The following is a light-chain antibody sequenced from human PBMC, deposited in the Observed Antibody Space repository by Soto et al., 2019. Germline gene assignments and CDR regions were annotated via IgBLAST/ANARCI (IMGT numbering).Light chain of an antibody. CDR3: CSYAGTTTFYV. J-gene: IGLJ1*01. CDR1: SSDVGSYNY. CDR2: QVN. Sequence: QPVLTQPASVSGSPGQSITISCTGTSSDVGSYNYVSWYQQHPGKAPKLMIYQVNERPSGVSDRFSGSKSGNTASLTISGLQAEDEADYYCCSYAGTTTFYVFGTGTKLTVL. V-gene: IGLV2-23*02.